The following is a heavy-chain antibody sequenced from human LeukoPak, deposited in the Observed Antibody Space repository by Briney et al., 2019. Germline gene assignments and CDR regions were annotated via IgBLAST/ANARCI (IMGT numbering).Heavy chain of an antibody. CDR3: AQGSSSWYSYYFDY. V-gene: IGHV3-23*01. CDR2: ISGSGGST. CDR1: GFTFTSYA. Sequence: PGGSLRLSCAASGFTFTSYAMSWVRQAPGKGLEWVSAISGSGGSTYYADSVKGRFTISRDNSKNTLYLQMNSLRVEDTAVYYCAQGSSSWYSYYFDYWVQGTLVTVSS. J-gene: IGHJ4*02. D-gene: IGHD6-13*01.